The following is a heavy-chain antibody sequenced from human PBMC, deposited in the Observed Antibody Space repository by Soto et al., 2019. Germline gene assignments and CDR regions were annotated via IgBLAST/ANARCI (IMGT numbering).Heavy chain of an antibody. CDR1: GFTFSTST. CDR2: LHAGGDRA. J-gene: IGHJ4*02. Sequence: EVQLLESGGGLVQPGGSLRISCAASGFTFSTSTVSWVRQAPGKGLELVSFLHAGGDRAYYADSVKGRFTISRDTSRDTMSLPMNSLRAEDTAVYYCAKMGYCGSTSCYYFDYWGQGTLVSVSS. D-gene: IGHD2-2*01. V-gene: IGHV3-23*01. CDR3: AKMGYCGSTSCYYFDY.